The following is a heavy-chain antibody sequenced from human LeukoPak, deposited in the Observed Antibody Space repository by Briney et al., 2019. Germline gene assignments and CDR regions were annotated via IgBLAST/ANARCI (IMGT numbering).Heavy chain of an antibody. J-gene: IGHJ4*02. CDR1: GFTFSSYS. Sequence: PGGSLRLSCAASGFTFSSYSMNWVRQAPGKGLEWVSSISSSSSYIYYADSVKGRFTISRDNSKNTLYLQMNSLRAEDTAVYYCAKDLLYSGYSFDYWGQGTLVTVSS. CDR2: ISSSSSYI. D-gene: IGHD5-12*01. CDR3: AKDLLYSGYSFDY. V-gene: IGHV3-21*04.